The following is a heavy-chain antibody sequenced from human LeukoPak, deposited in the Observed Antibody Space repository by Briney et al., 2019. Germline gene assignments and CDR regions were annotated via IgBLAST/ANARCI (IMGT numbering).Heavy chain of an antibody. J-gene: IGHJ3*02. CDR1: GGSISSGGYY. CDR2: IYYSGST. V-gene: IGHV4-31*03. Sequence: PSETLPLTCTVSGGSISSGGYYWSWIRQHPGKGLEWIGYIYYSGSTYYNPSLKSRVTISVDTSKNQFSLKLSSVTAADTAVYYCARDLRLFGGYASDIWGQGTMVTVSS. CDR3: ARDLRLFGGYASDI. D-gene: IGHD3-3*01.